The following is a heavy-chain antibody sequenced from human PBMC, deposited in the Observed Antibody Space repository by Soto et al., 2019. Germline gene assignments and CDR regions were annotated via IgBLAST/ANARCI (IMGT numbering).Heavy chain of an antibody. CDR3: AKDRLDGYNSFDNHYYYYYGMDV. J-gene: IGHJ6*02. CDR2: ISYDGSNK. CDR1: GFTFSSYG. D-gene: IGHD5-12*01. Sequence: QVQLVESGGGVVQPGRSLRLSCAASGFTFSSYGMHWVRQAPGKGLEWVAVISYDGSNKYYADSVKGRFTISRDNSKNTLYLQMNSLRAEDTAVYYCAKDRLDGYNSFDNHYYYYYGMDVWGQGTTVTVSS. V-gene: IGHV3-30*18.